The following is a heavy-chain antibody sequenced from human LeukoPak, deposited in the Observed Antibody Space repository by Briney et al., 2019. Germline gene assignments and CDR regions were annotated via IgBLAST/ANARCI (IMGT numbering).Heavy chain of an antibody. CDR3: ARDGGSAMPFDY. V-gene: IGHV3-7*01. CDR1: GFTFSAYW. D-gene: IGHD2-2*01. Sequence: GGSLRLSCAASGFTFSAYWMSRVRQAPGKGLEWVANIRQDGSDKYYVDSVKGRFTIFRDNAKNSLYLQMNSLRAEDTAVYYCARDGGSAMPFDYWGQGTLVTVSS. CDR2: IRQDGSDK. J-gene: IGHJ4*02.